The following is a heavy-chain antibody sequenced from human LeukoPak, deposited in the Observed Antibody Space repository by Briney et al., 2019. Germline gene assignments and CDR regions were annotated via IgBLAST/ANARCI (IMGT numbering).Heavy chain of an antibody. CDR2: IYYSGRT. CDR1: GGSISSDY. J-gene: IGHJ4*02. Sequence: PSETLSLTCTASGGSISSDYWSWIRQPPGKGLEWIGYIYYSGRTYYNPSLKSRITISVDTSKNQFSLKLSSVTAADTAVYYCARGFYSPHYWGQGTLVPVSS. V-gene: IGHV4-59*01. D-gene: IGHD4-11*01. CDR3: ARGFYSPHY.